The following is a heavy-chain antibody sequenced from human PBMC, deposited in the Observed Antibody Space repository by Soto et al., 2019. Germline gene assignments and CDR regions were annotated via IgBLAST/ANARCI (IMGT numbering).Heavy chain of an antibody. Sequence: VRLMESGGGWVQPGGSLRLSCAASGFSFSTYNMDWVRQAPGKRPEWIAYISTTSFTIYYVDSVKGRFTISRDNDRNSLYLEMNSLRDEDTAVYYCARDRCYDGTCYSASDSWGQGTLVTVSS. CDR1: GFSFSTYN. D-gene: IGHD2-15*01. CDR3: ARDRCYDGTCYSASDS. V-gene: IGHV3-48*02. CDR2: ISTTSFTI. J-gene: IGHJ5*01.